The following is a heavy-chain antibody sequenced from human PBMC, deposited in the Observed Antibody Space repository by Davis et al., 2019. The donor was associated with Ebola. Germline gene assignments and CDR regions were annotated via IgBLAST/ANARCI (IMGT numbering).Heavy chain of an antibody. CDR3: AKGVLRYFDWLFRRGEFDY. D-gene: IGHD3-9*01. CDR1: GFTFSSYS. V-gene: IGHV3-23*01. Sequence: PGGSLRLSCAASGFTFSSYSMNWVRQAPGKGLEWVSAISGSGGSTYYADSVKGRFTISRDNSKNTLYLQMNSLRAEDTAVYYCAKGVLRYFDWLFRRGEFDYWGQGTLVTVSS. CDR2: ISGSGGST. J-gene: IGHJ4*02.